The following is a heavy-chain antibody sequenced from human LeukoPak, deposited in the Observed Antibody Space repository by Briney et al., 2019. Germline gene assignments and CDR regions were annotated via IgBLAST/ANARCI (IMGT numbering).Heavy chain of an antibody. CDR1: GGTFSSYA. V-gene: IGHV1-69*13. CDR2: IIPIFGTA. Sequence: SVKVSCKASGGTFSSYAISWVRQAPGQGLEWMGGIIPIFGTANYAQKFQGRVTITADESTSTAYMELSSLRSEDTAVYYCARDRGGNYYDSSGYPFDYRGQGTLVTVSS. J-gene: IGHJ4*02. D-gene: IGHD3-22*01. CDR3: ARDRGGNYYDSSGYPFDY.